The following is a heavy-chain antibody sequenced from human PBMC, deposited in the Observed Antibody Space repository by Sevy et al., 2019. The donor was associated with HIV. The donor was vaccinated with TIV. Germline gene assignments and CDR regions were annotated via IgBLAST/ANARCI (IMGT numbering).Heavy chain of an antibody. V-gene: IGHV3-53*01. D-gene: IGHD3-10*01. CDR1: GFTVSSNY. J-gene: IGHJ6*02. CDR2: IYSGGST. Sequence: GGSLRLSCAASGFTVSSNYMSWVRQAPGKGLEWVSVIYSGGSTYYADSVKGRFTISRDNSKNTLYLQMNSLRAEGTAVYYCARGGPMVRGVIIYYGMDVWGQGTTVTVSS. CDR3: ARGGPMVRGVIIYYGMDV.